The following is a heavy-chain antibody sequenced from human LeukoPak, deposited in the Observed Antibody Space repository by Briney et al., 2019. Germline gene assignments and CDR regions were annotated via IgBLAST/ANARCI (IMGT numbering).Heavy chain of an antibody. CDR2: ISYDGSNK. Sequence: PGGSLRLSCAASGFTFSSYAMHWVRQAPGKGLEWVAVISYDGSNKYYADSVKGRFTISRDNSKNTLYLQMNSLRAEDTAVYYCARVQTVIVVVIADAFDIWGQGTMVTVSS. V-gene: IGHV3-30-3*01. CDR3: ARVQTVIVVVIADAFDI. J-gene: IGHJ3*02. D-gene: IGHD3-22*01. CDR1: GFTFSSYA.